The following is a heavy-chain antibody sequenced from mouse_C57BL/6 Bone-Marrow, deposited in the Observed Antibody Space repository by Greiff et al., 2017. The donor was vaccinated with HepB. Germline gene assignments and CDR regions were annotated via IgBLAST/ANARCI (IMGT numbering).Heavy chain of an antibody. Sequence: QVQLQQSGAELARPGASVKLSCKASGYTFTSYGISWVKQRTGQGLEWIGEIYPRSGNTYYNKKFKGKATLTADKSSSTAYMELRSLTSEDSAVYFCALSSYSDGRYAYWGQGTLVTVSA. CDR3: ALSSYSDGRYAY. CDR1: GYTFTSYG. D-gene: IGHD2-12*01. CDR2: IYPRSGNT. J-gene: IGHJ3*01. V-gene: IGHV1-81*01.